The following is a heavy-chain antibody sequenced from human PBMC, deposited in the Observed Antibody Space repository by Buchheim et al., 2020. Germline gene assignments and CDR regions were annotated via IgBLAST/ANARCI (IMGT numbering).Heavy chain of an antibody. Sequence: EVQLVESGGGLVQPGGSLRLSCAASGFTFSSYSMNWVRQAPGKGLEWVSYISSSSSTIYYADSVKGRFTISRDNAKNSLYLQMNSLRDEDTAVYYCASHHDSSGYYSGSWFDPWGQGTL. J-gene: IGHJ5*02. CDR2: ISSSSSTI. CDR3: ASHHDSSGYYSGSWFDP. CDR1: GFTFSSYS. V-gene: IGHV3-48*02. D-gene: IGHD3-22*01.